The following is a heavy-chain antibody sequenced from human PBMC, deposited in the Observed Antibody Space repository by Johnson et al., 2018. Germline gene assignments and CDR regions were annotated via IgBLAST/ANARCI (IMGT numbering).Heavy chain of an antibody. D-gene: IGHD4-11*01. J-gene: IGHJ6*02. CDR2: IWNDGSNS. V-gene: IGHV3-33*06. Sequence: QVQLVQSGGGVVQPGRSLRLSCAASGFTFSSYGMHWVRQAPGKGLEWVAVIWNDGSNSYYADSVKGRFTISRDNSKNTLYLQMNSRRADDTAGYFCAKGAPVTAGAGMDVWGQGTTVTVSS. CDR3: AKGAPVTAGAGMDV. CDR1: GFTFSSYG.